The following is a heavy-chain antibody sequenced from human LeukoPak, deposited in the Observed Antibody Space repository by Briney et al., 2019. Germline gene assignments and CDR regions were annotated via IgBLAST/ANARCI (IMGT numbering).Heavy chain of an antibody. D-gene: IGHD3-9*01. CDR1: GFTCSSYA. Sequence: GGSLRLSCAASGFTCSSYAMSWVRQAPGKGLEWVSAVSRSGGSTYYADSVKGRFTISRDNSKNTLYLQMNSLRAEDTAVYYCAKFGYDILTGYDYWGQGTLVTISS. V-gene: IGHV3-23*01. CDR3: AKFGYDILTGYDY. CDR2: VSRSGGST. J-gene: IGHJ4*02.